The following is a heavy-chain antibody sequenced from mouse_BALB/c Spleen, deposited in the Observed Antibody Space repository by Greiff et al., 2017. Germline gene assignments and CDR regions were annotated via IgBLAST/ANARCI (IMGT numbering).Heavy chain of an antibody. J-gene: IGHJ4*01. D-gene: IGHD2-1*01. CDR2: ISDGGSYT. CDR3: ARDSTSNAMDY. CDR1: GFTFSDYY. Sequence: EVKLMESGGGLVKPGGSLKLSCAASGFTFSDYYMYWVRQTPEKRLEWVATISDGGSYTYYPDSVKGRFTISRDNAKNNLYLQMSSLKSEDTAMYYCARDSTSNAMDYWGQGTSVTVSS. V-gene: IGHV5-4*02.